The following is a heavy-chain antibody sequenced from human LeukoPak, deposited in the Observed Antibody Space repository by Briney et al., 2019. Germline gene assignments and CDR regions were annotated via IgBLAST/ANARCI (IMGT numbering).Heavy chain of an antibody. Sequence: TPGGSLRLSCAAFGFTFSDYYMTWIRQPPGKGLEWIGCIFYSGSTYYNPSLKSRVTISVDTSKNQFSLRLSSVTAADTAVYYCARTNAFDIWGQGTMVTVSS. CDR3: ARTNAFDI. CDR2: IFYSGST. V-gene: IGHV4-59*08. CDR1: GFTFSDYY. J-gene: IGHJ3*02.